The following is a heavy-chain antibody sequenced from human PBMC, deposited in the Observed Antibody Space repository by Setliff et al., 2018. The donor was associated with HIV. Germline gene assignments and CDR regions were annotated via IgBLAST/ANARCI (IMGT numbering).Heavy chain of an antibody. CDR3: ARHGGYYYYYMDV. V-gene: IGHV3-7*01. CDR2: IKQGGTEN. Sequence: GGSLRLSCAASGFTFRSHWMSWVRQAPGKGLEWVANIKQGGTENYSVDSVKGRFTISRDDAKNSLFLQMNSLRAEDTAVYYCARHGGYYYYYMDVWGKGTTVTVSS. CDR1: GFTFRSHW. D-gene: IGHD3-16*01. J-gene: IGHJ6*03.